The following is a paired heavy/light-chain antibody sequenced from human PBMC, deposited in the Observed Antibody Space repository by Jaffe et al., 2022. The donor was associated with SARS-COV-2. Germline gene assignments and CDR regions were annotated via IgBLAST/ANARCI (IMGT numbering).Light chain of an antibody. V-gene: IGLV2-14*01. CDR1: GSDVGGHNY. J-gene: IGLJ2*01. Sequence: QSALTQPASVSGSPGQSITISCTATGSDVGGHNYVSWYQQHPGKAPKLMIYDVTNRPSGVSNRFSGSKSGNTASLTISGLQTEDEADYYCSSYTSSSTPVEFGGGTKVTVL. CDR2: DVT. CDR3: SSYTSSSTPVE.
Heavy chain of an antibody. Sequence: QLQLQESGPGLVKPSETLSLTCTASGGSISSISYYWGWIRQPPGKGLEWIGSIHYSGNTYYNPSLKSRVTISVDTSKNHFSLKLTSVTAADTAVYYCARQGDGSGSYFTRQYYYYYYYMDVWGKGTTVTVSS. CDR2: IHYSGNT. CDR3: ARQGDGSGSYFTRQYYYYYYYMDV. D-gene: IGHD3-10*01. CDR1: GGSISSISYY. J-gene: IGHJ6*03. V-gene: IGHV4-39*01.